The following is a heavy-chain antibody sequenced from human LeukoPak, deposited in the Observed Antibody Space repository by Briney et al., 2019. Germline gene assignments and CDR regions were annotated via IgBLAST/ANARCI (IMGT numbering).Heavy chain of an antibody. CDR2: ISPYGGDT. Sequence: GASVKVSCKASGYTFAIYGISWVRQAPGQGLEWMAWISPYGGDTNYAQNFEGRVTMTTETSTSTAYMELRSLRSDDTAIYYCARDYCTRGGDCYKEDLFDPWGQGTLVTVSS. CDR1: GYTFAIYG. V-gene: IGHV1-18*01. J-gene: IGHJ5*02. D-gene: IGHD2-21*01. CDR3: ARDYCTRGGDCYKEDLFDP.